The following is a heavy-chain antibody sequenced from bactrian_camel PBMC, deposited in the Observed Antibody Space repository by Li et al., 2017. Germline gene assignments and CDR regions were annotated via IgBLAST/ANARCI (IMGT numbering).Heavy chain of an antibody. D-gene: IGHD6*01. CDR2: QFWGTSAT. J-gene: IGHJ4*01. Sequence: VQLVESGGDLVRPGGSLRLSCAASGFTFSDYTMYWVRQAPGKEREAVAIQFWGTSATYYSSPVKGRFTISKDNAKNTLYLQINSLKPEDTAMYYCAAELRIFQYAGSCLVSGRYNYWGQGTQVTVS. CDR3: AAELRIFQYAGSCLVSGRYNY. CDR1: GFTFSDYT. V-gene: IGHV3S31*01.